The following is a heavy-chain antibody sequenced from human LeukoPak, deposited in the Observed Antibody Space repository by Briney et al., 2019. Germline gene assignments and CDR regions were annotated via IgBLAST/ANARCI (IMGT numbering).Heavy chain of an antibody. CDR1: GGTFSSYA. CDR3: ARDLFSVTMIVVVGLD. V-gene: IGHV1-69*01. Sequence: ASVKVSCKASGGTFSSYAISWVRQAPGQGLEWMGGIIPIFGTANYAQKFQSRVTITADESTSTAYMELSSLRSEDTAVYYCARDLFSVTMIVVVGLDWGQGTLVTVSS. D-gene: IGHD3-22*01. CDR2: IIPIFGTA. J-gene: IGHJ4*02.